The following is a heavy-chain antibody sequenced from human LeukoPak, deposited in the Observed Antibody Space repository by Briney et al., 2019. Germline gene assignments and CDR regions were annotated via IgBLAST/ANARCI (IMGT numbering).Heavy chain of an antibody. V-gene: IGHV4-39*02. CDR3: ARDSYDYGGNSELWYFDL. CDR1: GGSISSSSYY. J-gene: IGHJ2*01. CDR2: IYYSGST. D-gene: IGHD4-23*01. Sequence: SETLSLTCTVSGGSISSSSYYWGWIRQPPGKGLEWIGSIYYSGSTYYNPSLKSRVTISVDTSKNQFSLKLSSVTAADTAMYYCARDSYDYGGNSELWYFDLWGRGTLVTVSS.